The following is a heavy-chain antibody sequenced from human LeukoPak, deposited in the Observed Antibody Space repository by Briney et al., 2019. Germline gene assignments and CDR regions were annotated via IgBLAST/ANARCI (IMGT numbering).Heavy chain of an antibody. J-gene: IGHJ3*01. CDR2: IHGNGETT. D-gene: IGHD3-16*01. Sequence: QPGGSVRLSCVGSGFMFSKFGLIWVRQAPGKGLEWVSGIHGNGETTYYGDSVKGRFTISRDNSESTLYLQMNSLRVEDTAEYFCGRDPNGDYVGAFEFWGQGTKVAVSS. CDR1: GFMFSKFG. CDR3: GRDPNGDYVGAFEF. V-gene: IGHV3-23*01.